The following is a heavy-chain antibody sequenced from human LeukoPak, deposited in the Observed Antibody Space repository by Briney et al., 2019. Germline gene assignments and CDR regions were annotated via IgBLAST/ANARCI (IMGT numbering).Heavy chain of an antibody. D-gene: IGHD6-13*01. CDR3: ARPGIAAAAYSDPFDY. Sequence: GGSLRLSCAASGNYWMHWVRQAPGKGLVWVSHINSDGSWTNYADSVKGRSTIFRDNAKNTLYLQMNSLRAEDTAVYYCARPGIAAAAYSDPFDYWGQGTLVTVSS. CDR2: INSDGSWT. J-gene: IGHJ4*02. V-gene: IGHV3-74*01. CDR1: GNYW.